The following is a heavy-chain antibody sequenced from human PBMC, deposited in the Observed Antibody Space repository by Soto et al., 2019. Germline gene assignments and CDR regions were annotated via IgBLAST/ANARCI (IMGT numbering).Heavy chain of an antibody. D-gene: IGHD3-3*01. CDR3: AKGGGSGYYEYYYVMDV. CDR2: ISGRGDTN. V-gene: IGHV3-23*01. Sequence: EVQLLESGGGLVQPGGSLRLSCAASGFTFSSYAMSWVRQAPGKGLEWVSTISGRGDTNYYADSVRGRFTISRDNSKNTLYLQMYSLRAEDTAVYYCAKGGGSGYYEYYYVMDVWGQGTTVTVSS. J-gene: IGHJ6*02. CDR1: GFTFSSYA.